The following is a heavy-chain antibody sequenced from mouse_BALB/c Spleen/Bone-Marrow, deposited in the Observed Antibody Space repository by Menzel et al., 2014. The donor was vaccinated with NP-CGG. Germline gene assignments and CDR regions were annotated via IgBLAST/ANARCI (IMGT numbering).Heavy chain of an antibody. CDR1: GFTFSNYA. V-gene: IGHV5-9-4*01. CDR3: ARNSNYSFDY. CDR2: ISNGGNYT. Sequence: EVKLMESGGALVKPGGSLKLSRAASGFTFSNYAMSWVRQSPEKRLEWVAEISNGGNYTYYPDTVTGRFTISRDNAKSTLYLEMSSLRSEDTAMYYCARNSNYSFDYWGQGTTLP. J-gene: IGHJ2*01. D-gene: IGHD2-5*01.